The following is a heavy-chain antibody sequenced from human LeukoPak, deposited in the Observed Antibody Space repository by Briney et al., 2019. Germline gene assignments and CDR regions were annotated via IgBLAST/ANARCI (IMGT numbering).Heavy chain of an antibody. D-gene: IGHD2-15*01. CDR3: ARDPYGVTGGYFDY. Sequence: ASVKVSCKAFGYGFTSYYIHWVRQAPGQGLEWMGIINPSVGGTTYARKFQGRVTMTRDTSTSTVYMELSSLRAEDTAVYYCARDPYGVTGGYFDYWGQGTLVTVSS. J-gene: IGHJ4*02. V-gene: IGHV1-46*01. CDR2: INPSVGGT. CDR1: GYGFTSYY.